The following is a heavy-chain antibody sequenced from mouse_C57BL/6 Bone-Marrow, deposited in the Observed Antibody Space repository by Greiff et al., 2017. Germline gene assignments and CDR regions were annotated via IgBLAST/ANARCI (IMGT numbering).Heavy chain of an antibody. Sequence: QVQLKQPGAELVKPGASVTMSCKASGYTFTRYWITWVKQRPGQGLEWIGDIYPGSGSTNSNEKFKSKATLTVDTSSSTAYMQLSSLTSEDSAVYYCARLFDYWGQGTTLTVSS. CDR3: ARLFDY. CDR1: GYTFTRYW. J-gene: IGHJ2*01. V-gene: IGHV1-55*01. CDR2: IYPGSGST.